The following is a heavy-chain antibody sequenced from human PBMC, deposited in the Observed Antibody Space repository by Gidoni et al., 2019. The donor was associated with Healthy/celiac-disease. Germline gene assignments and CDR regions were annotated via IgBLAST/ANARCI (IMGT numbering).Heavy chain of an antibody. CDR2: INHSGST. CDR3: ARVRRWYYYDSSGYGGYFDY. Sequence: QVQLQQWGAGLLRPSETLSLTCAVYGGSFSGYSWSWIRQPPGKGLEWIGEINHSGSTNYNPSLKSRVTISVNTSKNQFSLKLSSVTAADTAVYYCARVRRWYYYDSSGYGGYFDYWGQGTLVTVSS. CDR1: GGSFSGYS. D-gene: IGHD3-22*01. V-gene: IGHV4-34*01. J-gene: IGHJ4*02.